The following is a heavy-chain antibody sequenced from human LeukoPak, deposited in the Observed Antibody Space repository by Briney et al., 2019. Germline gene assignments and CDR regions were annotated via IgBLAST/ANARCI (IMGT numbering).Heavy chain of an antibody. D-gene: IGHD3-3*01. CDR3: AKRDFWSGYFDY. CDR1: GYTFTNYA. V-gene: IGHV1-69*04. Sequence: SVKVSCKASGYTFTNYAISWVRQAPGQGLEWMGRIIPILGIANYAQKFQGRVTITADKSTSTAYMELSSLRSEDTAVYYCAKRDFWSGYFDYWGQGTLVTVSS. J-gene: IGHJ4*02. CDR2: IIPILGIA.